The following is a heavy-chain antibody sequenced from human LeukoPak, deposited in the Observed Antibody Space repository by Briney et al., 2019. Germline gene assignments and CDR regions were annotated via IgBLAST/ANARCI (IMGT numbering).Heavy chain of an antibody. CDR1: GYTFTGYY. V-gene: IGHV1-2*02. Sequence: GASVKVSCKASGYTFTGYYMHWVRQAPGQGLEWMGWINPNSGGTNYAQKFQGRVTMTRDTSISTAYMELSRLRSDDTAVYYCARGGYRLGYCSGGSCYTVDYWGQGTLVTVSS. J-gene: IGHJ4*02. CDR2: INPNSGGT. D-gene: IGHD2-15*01. CDR3: ARGGYRLGYCSGGSCYTVDY.